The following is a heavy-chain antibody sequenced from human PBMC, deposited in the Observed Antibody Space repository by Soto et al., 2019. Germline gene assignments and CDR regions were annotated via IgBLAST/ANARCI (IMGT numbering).Heavy chain of an antibody. J-gene: IGHJ4*02. D-gene: IGHD3-22*01. CDR1: GGSFSPNY. Sequence: SETLSLTCNVSGGSFSPNYWSWIRQPPGKGLEWVGYIYYSGTTNYNPSLKSRVTISVDTSKNQFSLKLSSVTAADTAVYYCARLGGARTRTYYYDSSGPDYWGQGTLVTVSS. V-gene: IGHV4-59*08. CDR2: IYYSGTT. CDR3: ARLGGARTRTYYYDSSGPDY.